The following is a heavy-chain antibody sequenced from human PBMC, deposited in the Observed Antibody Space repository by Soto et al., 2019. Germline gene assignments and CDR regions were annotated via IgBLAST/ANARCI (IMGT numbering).Heavy chain of an antibody. D-gene: IGHD1-1*01. V-gene: IGHV4-34*01. CDR2: INHSGST. CDR3: AWEREAKDWFDL. CDR1: GGSFSGYY. Sequence: PSETLSLTCAVYGGSFSGYYWSWIRQPPGKGLEWIGEINHSGSTNYNPSLKSRVTISVDTSKNQFSLKLSSVTAADTAVYYCAWEREAKDWFDLWGQGTLDTVSA. J-gene: IGHJ5*01.